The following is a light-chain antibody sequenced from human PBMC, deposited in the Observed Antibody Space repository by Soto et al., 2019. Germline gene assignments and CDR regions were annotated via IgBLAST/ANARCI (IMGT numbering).Light chain of an antibody. CDR3: SSYTSSNTYV. Sequence: QAVVTQPASVSGSPGQSITISCTGTSSDVGGYNYVSWYQQHPGKAPKLIIYEVSNRPSGVSNRFSGSKSDNTASLTISGLQAEDEADDYCSSYTSSNTYVFGTG. CDR1: SSDVGGYNY. J-gene: IGLJ1*01. V-gene: IGLV2-14*01. CDR2: EVS.